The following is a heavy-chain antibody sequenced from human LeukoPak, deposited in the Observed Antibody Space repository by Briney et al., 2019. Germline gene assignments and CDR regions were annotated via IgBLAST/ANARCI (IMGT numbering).Heavy chain of an antibody. CDR1: GFTFSSYD. V-gene: IGHV3-13*01. CDR3: ARGGRYCSSTSCFDFDY. J-gene: IGHJ4*02. Sequence: GGSLRLSCAASGFTFSSYDMHWVRQATGKGLEWVSAIGTAGDTYYPGSVKGRFTISRENAKNSLYLQMNSLSAGDTAVYYCARGGRYCSSTSCFDFDYWGQGTLVTVSS. CDR2: IGTAGDT. D-gene: IGHD2-2*01.